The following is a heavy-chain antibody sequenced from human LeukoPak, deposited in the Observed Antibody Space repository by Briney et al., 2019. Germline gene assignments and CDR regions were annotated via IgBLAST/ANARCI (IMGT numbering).Heavy chain of an antibody. CDR3: ARGRNTAMGYFDY. Sequence: AAAVKVSCEASVGTFSSYAIRWVRPAPGQGLEWMGGIIPIFGTANYAQKFQGRVTITADESTSTAYMELSSLRSEDTAVYYCARGRNTAMGYFDYGGQGTLVTVSS. D-gene: IGHD5-18*01. J-gene: IGHJ4*02. CDR1: VGTFSSYA. V-gene: IGHV1-69*01. CDR2: IIPIFGTA.